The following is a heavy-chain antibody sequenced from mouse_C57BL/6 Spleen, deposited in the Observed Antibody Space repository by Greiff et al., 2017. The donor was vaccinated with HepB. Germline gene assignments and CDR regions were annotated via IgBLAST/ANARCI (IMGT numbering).Heavy chain of an antibody. CDR1: GFTFSDYG. Sequence: DVHLVESGGGLVKPGGSLKLSCAASGFTFSDYGMHWVRQAPEKGLEWVAYISSGSSTIYYADTVKGRFTISRDNAKNTLFLQMTSLRSEDTAMYYCARSDGYYGWFAYWGQGTLVTVSA. J-gene: IGHJ3*01. CDR3: ARSDGYYGWFAY. CDR2: ISSGSSTI. D-gene: IGHD2-3*01. V-gene: IGHV5-17*01.